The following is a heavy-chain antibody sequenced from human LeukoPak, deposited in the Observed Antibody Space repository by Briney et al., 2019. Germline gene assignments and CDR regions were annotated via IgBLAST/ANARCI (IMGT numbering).Heavy chain of an antibody. Sequence: GGSLRLSCAASGFTVSNNYMTWVRRAPGKGLEWVSVIYSGGSTYYADTVKGRFTISRDNSKNTLYLQMNSLRVEDTAAYYCARDFAAAVDYWGQGTLVTVSS. CDR2: IYSGGST. V-gene: IGHV3-66*01. D-gene: IGHD2-15*01. CDR3: ARDFAAAVDY. J-gene: IGHJ4*02. CDR1: GFTVSNNY.